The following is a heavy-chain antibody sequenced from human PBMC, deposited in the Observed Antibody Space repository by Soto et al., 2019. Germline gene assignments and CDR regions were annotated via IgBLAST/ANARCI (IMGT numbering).Heavy chain of an antibody. V-gene: IGHV1-18*01. D-gene: IGHD2-21*01. CDR1: GYTFTSYG. CDR2: ISAYNGNT. J-gene: IGHJ5*01. CDR3: AREGVKLANLPDKCFDS. Sequence: ASVKVSCKASGYTFTSYGISWVRQAPGQGLEWMGWISAYNGNTNYAHKFQGRVTMTTDTSTGTVYMELRSLRSDDTAVYFCAREGVKLANLPDKCFDSWGQGTLVTVSS.